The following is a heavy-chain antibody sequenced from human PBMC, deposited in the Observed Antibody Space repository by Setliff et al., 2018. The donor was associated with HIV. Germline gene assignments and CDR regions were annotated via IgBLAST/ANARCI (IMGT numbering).Heavy chain of an antibody. CDR2: ISSSGRSI. J-gene: IGHJ4*02. V-gene: IGHV3-21*01. Sequence: GGSLRLSCAASGFTFSSYSMNWVRQAPGRGLEWVSSISSSGRSIHYADSVKGRFTISRDDAKNSLFLQMNSLRVGDTAVYYCTRDGPYYYDTSANYWGQGTLVTVSS. CDR1: GFTFSSYS. D-gene: IGHD3-22*01. CDR3: TRDGPYYYDTSANY.